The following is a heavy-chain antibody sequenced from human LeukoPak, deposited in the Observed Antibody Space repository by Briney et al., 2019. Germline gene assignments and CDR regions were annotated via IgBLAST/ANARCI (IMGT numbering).Heavy chain of an antibody. J-gene: IGHJ6*02. CDR1: GYTFTSYG. D-gene: IGHD2-15*01. CDR3: ASEYCSGGSCPLGYYGMDV. CDR2: ISAYNGNT. V-gene: IGHV1-18*01. Sequence: ASVKVSCKASGYTFTSYGISWVRQAPGQGLEWMGWISAYNGNTNYAQKLQGRVTMTTDTSTSTAYMELRSLRSDDTAVYYCASEYCSGGSCPLGYYGMDVWGQGTTVTVSS.